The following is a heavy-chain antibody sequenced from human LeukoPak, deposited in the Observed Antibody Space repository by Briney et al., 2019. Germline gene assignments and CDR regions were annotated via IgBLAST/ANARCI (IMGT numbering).Heavy chain of an antibody. CDR3: ARVGHDYGDYDAFDI. J-gene: IGHJ3*02. CDR1: GYSISSGYY. D-gene: IGHD4-17*01. V-gene: IGHV4-38-2*02. Sequence: PSETLSLTCTVSGYSISSGYYWAWIRQPPGKGLEWIGSIYHSGSTYYNPSLKSRVTISVDTSKNQFSLKLSSVTAADTAVYYCARVGHDYGDYDAFDIWGQGTMVTVSS. CDR2: IYHSGST.